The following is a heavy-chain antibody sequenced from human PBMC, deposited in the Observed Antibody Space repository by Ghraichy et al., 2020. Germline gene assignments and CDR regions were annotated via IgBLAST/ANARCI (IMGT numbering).Heavy chain of an antibody. Sequence: SQTLSLTCAVYGVSFSDYDWTWIRQPPGKGLEWIREINDSGSIDYNAALKSRVSISLDTSKNQFSLKLSSVPAADTAVYFCARVVFSNNWTPVHWFDPWGQGTLAIVSS. CDR3: ARVVFSNNWTPVHWFDP. V-gene: IGHV4-34*01. CDR1: GVSFSDYD. D-gene: IGHD1-1*01. CDR2: INDSGSI. J-gene: IGHJ5*02.